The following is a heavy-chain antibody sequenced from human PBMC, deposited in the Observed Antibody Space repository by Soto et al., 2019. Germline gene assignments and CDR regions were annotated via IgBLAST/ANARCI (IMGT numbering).Heavy chain of an antibody. D-gene: IGHD3-22*01. J-gene: IGHJ4*02. V-gene: IGHV3-33*01. CDR3: ARSYKDSSGYCIGY. Sequence: PGGSLRLSCAASGFTFSSYGMHWVRQAPGKGLEWVAVIWYDGGNKYYADSVKGRFTISRDNSKNTLDLQMNSLRAEDTAVYYCARSYKDSSGYCIGYWGQGTLVTVSS. CDR1: GFTFSSYG. CDR2: IWYDGGNK.